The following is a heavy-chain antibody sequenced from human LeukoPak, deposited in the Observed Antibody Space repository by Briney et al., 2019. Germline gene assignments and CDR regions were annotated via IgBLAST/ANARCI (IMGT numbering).Heavy chain of an antibody. CDR2: MNPNSGNT. CDR1: EYTFTGYY. D-gene: IGHD1-26*01. Sequence: GASVKVSCKASEYTFTGYYMHWVRQAPGQGLEWMGWMNPNSGNTGYAQKFQGRVTMTRNTSISTAYMELSSLRSEDTAVYYCARGAIPNIVGATLFYYYYGMDVWGQGTTVTVSS. J-gene: IGHJ6*02. V-gene: IGHV1-8*02. CDR3: ARGAIPNIVGATLFYYYYGMDV.